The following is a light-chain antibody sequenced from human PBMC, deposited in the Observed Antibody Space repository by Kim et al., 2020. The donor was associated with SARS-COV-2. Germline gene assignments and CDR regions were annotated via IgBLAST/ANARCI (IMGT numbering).Light chain of an antibody. CDR3: QQRSNWPPT. CDR2: DVS. V-gene: IGKV3-11*01. J-gene: IGKJ1*01. Sequence: EIVLTQSPATLSLSPGERATLSCRASHSVNSYLVWYQQKPGQPPRLLIYDVSNGASGIPARFSGSGSGTDFTLTISSLEPEDFAVYYCQQRSNWPPTFGQGTKVDIK. CDR1: HSVNSY.